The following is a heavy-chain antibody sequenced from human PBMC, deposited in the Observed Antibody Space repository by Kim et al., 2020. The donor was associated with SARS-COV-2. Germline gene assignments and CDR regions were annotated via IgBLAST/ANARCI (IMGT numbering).Heavy chain of an antibody. CDR3: ARVAGYSSGWNIDY. J-gene: IGHJ4*02. Sequence: AVNGRITISRDTAKNSLFLQMNSLRGEDTAVYYCARVAGYSSGWNIDYWGQGTLVTVSS. D-gene: IGHD6-19*01. V-gene: IGHV3-21*01.